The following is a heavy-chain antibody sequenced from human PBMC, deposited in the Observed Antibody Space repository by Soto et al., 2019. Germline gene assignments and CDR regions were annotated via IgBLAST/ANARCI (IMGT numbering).Heavy chain of an antibody. D-gene: IGHD3-16*01. CDR3: AMPWGLGVKAFDI. Sequence: ASVKVSCKVSGYTLTELSMHWVRQAPGKGLEWMGGFDPEDGETIYAQKFQGRVTMTEDTSTDAAYMELSSLRSEDTAVYYCAMPWGLGVKAFDIWGQGTMVTVSS. CDR2: FDPEDGET. CDR1: GYTLTELS. J-gene: IGHJ3*02. V-gene: IGHV1-24*01.